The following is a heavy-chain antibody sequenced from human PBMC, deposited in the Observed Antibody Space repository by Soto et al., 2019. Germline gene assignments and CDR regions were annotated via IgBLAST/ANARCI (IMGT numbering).Heavy chain of an antibody. V-gene: IGHV4-39*01. CDR1: GASISSRDFF. CDR3: ARPLPGTFGYFDS. CDR2: MDNDGAT. D-gene: IGHD3-16*01. Sequence: SETLSLTCTVSGASISSRDFFCGWFRQPPGKGLECIATMDNDGATYYTPSLKTRVTLSRDTFKNQFSLQLTSVTAADTALYFCARPLPGTFGYFDSWGQGTLVX. J-gene: IGHJ4*02.